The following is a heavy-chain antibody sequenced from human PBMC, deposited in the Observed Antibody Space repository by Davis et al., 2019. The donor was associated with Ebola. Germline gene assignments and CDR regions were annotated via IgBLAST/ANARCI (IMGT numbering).Heavy chain of an antibody. Sequence: SVTVSCKASGYTFTSYYMHWVRQAPGQGLEWMGGIIPIFGTANYAQKFQGRVTITADESTSTAYMELSSLRSEDTAVYYCARGGVDRDYYYGMDVWGQGTTVTVSS. CDR1: GYTFTSYY. D-gene: IGHD2-8*02. V-gene: IGHV1-69*13. CDR3: ARGGVDRDYYYGMDV. CDR2: IIPIFGTA. J-gene: IGHJ6*02.